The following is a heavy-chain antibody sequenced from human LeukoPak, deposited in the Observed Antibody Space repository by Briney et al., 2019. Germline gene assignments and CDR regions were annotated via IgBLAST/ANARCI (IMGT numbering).Heavy chain of an antibody. J-gene: IGHJ4*02. V-gene: IGHV4-39*01. CDR3: ASPSRYYYDSSGYQFDY. Sequence: SETLSLTCTVSGGSISSSSYYWGWIRQPPGKGLKWIGSIYYSGSTYYNPSLKSRVTISVDTSKNQFSLKLSSVTAADTAVYYCASPSRYYYDSSGYQFDYWGQGTLVTVSS. CDR2: IYYSGST. D-gene: IGHD3-22*01. CDR1: GGSISSSSYY.